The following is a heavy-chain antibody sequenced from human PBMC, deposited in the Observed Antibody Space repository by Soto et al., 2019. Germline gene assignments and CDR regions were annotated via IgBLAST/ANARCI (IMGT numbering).Heavy chain of an antibody. Sequence: GGSLRLSCEASGFTFSRVSMSWVRQVPGKGLEWIASISSASSETWYADSVKGRFIISRDNAQNSLFLQMNTLRPEDSAIYYCARVDYWGPGTQVTVSS. J-gene: IGHJ4*02. CDR3: ARVDY. CDR1: GFTFSRVS. V-gene: IGHV3-21*01. CDR2: ISSASSET.